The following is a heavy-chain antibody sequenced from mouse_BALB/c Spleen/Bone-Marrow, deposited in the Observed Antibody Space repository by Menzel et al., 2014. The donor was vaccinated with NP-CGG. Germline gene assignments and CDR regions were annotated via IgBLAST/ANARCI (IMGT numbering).Heavy chain of an antibody. D-gene: IGHD1-1*02. Sequence: EVQLQQSGPELVKPGASVKLSCRASGFSFTDYFINWVKQSYGKSLEWIGRIHPYNGDTFYNQKFKVKATLTVDKSSNTARMELLSLTSEDSAVYYCGRYGYDAMDFWGQGTSVTVSS. CDR2: IHPYNGDT. J-gene: IGHJ4*01. V-gene: IGHV1-37*01. CDR3: GRYGYDAMDF. CDR1: GFSFTDYF.